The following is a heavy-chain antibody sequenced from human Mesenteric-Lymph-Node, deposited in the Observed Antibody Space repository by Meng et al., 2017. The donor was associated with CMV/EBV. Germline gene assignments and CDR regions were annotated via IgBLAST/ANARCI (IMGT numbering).Heavy chain of an antibody. Sequence: GGSLRLSCAASGFTFSTYAMSWVRQAPGKGLEWVSLIYSGDRRTYYADSVEGRLTISRDDSTNTLYLHMDSLRADDTAVYYCVRTSGGGKEYFDYWGLGTLVTVSS. CDR3: VRTSGGGKEYFDY. V-gene: IGHV3-23*03. D-gene: IGHD2-8*02. CDR2: IYSGDRRT. J-gene: IGHJ4*02. CDR1: GFTFSTYA.